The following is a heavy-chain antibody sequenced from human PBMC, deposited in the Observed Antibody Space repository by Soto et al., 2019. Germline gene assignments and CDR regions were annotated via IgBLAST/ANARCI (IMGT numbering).Heavy chain of an antibody. J-gene: IGHJ4*02. CDR3: AKGSTPVMVRGHDYFDF. V-gene: IGHV3-23*01. CDR2: ISGSGGTT. CDR1: GFTFSTYA. D-gene: IGHD3-10*01. Sequence: GGSLRLSCAASGFTFSTYAMSWVRQAPGKGLEWVSAISGSGGTTYSADPVKGRFPISRDNSKDTLSLQMDSLRAEDTALYFCAKGSTPVMVRGHDYFDFWGQGTLVTVSS.